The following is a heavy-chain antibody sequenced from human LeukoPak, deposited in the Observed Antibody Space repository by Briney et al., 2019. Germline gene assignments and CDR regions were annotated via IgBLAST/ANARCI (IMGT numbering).Heavy chain of an antibody. D-gene: IGHD3-10*01. Sequence: SETLSLTCTVSGGSISSYYWSWIRQPPGKGLEWIGYIYYSGSTNYNPSLKSRVTISADTSKKQFSLKLSSVTAADTAVYYCAARDYYGSGSYLNWGQGTLVTVSS. J-gene: IGHJ4*02. CDR2: IYYSGST. V-gene: IGHV4-59*01. CDR1: GGSISSYY. CDR3: AARDYYGSGSYLN.